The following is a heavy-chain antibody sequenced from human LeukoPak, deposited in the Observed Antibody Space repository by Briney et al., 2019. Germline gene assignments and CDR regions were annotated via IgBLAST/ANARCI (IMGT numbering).Heavy chain of an antibody. CDR2: VYYSGST. V-gene: IGHV4-59*08. Sequence: PSETLSLTCTVSGGSISSYYWSWIRQPPGKGLEWIGYVYYSGSTKYNPSLKSRVTISVDTSKNQFSLNLSSVTAADTAVYSCARHGWLGVGGWYWGQGTLVTVSS. J-gene: IGHJ4*02. CDR1: GGSISSYY. CDR3: ARHGWLGVGGWY. D-gene: IGHD6-19*01.